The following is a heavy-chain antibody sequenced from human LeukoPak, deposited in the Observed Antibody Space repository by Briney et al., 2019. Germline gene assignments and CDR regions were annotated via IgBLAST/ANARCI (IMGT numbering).Heavy chain of an antibody. CDR1: GFTFSSYW. CDR3: SRCARTPEGGSGWCNWLDA. Sequence: GGSLRLSCAASGFTFSSYWMHWVRQAPGKGLVWVSRINSDGSSTSYADSVKGRFTISRDSSKNTVYLQMRGLRAEDTALYYCSRCARTPEGGSGWCNWLDAWGQGTLVTVSS. J-gene: IGHJ5*02. D-gene: IGHD6-19*01. V-gene: IGHV3-74*01. CDR2: INSDGSST.